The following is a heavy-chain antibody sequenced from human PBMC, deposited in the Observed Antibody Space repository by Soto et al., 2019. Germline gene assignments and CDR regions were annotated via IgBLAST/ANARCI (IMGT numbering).Heavy chain of an antibody. V-gene: IGHV3-23*01. CDR3: AKVLNGGNSVPKYGMDV. CDR2: ISSGGTTT. D-gene: IGHD2-21*02. Sequence: GGSLRLSCAASGFTFSSYGMHWVRQAPGKGLEWVSVISSGGTTTYYPDSVKGRFTISRDNSKNTLFLQMNSLRAEDTAIYYCAKVLNGGNSVPKYGMDVWGQGTTVTVSS. CDR1: GFTFSSYG. J-gene: IGHJ6*02.